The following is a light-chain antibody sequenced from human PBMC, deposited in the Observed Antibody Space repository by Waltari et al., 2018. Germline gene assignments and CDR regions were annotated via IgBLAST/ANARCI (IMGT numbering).Light chain of an antibody. CDR2: EVD. CDR1: RDDVGGNYR. V-gene: IGLV2-18*02. CDR3: SSYTDSSPSLYV. J-gene: IGLJ1*01. Sequence: QSALTQPPSVSGSPGQTVTIPCTGTRDDVGGNYRLSWYQQPPGAAPKRVINEVDKRPSGVSSRFSGSKAGDTASLTISGLQPEDEGDYYCSSYTDSSPSLYVFGSGTRVTVL.